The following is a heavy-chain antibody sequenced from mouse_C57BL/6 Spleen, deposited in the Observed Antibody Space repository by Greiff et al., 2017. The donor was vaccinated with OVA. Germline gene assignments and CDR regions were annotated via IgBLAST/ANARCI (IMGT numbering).Heavy chain of an antibody. Sequence: EVKLVESGGGLVQPGGSLKLSCAASGFTFSDYGMAWVRQAPRKGPEWVAFISNLAYSIYYADTVTGRFTISRENAKNTLYLEMSSLRSEDTAMDDCARQDGNPHYYAMDDWGQGTSVTVSS. J-gene: IGHJ4*01. D-gene: IGHD2-1*01. CDR1: GFTFSDYG. CDR2: ISNLAYSI. V-gene: IGHV5-15*01. CDR3: ARQDGNPHYYAMDD.